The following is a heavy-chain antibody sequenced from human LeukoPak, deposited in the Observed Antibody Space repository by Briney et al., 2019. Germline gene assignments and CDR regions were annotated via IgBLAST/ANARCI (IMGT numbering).Heavy chain of an antibody. Sequence: QPGGSLRLSCAASGFTFSSYAMSWVRQAPGKGLEWVSVISGSGGTTHYADSVKGRFTIPRDNSKNTLYLQMNSLRGEDTAVYYCAKDGQVNQPDRLFTDWGQGTLVIVSS. J-gene: IGHJ4*02. D-gene: IGHD1-14*01. CDR1: GFTFSSYA. CDR2: ISGSGGTT. V-gene: IGHV3-23*01. CDR3: AKDGQVNQPDRLFTD.